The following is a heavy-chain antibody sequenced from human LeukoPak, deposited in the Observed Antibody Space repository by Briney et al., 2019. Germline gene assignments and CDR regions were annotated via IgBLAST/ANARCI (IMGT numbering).Heavy chain of an antibody. CDR2: IYYSGST. D-gene: IGHD3-16*01. CDR1: GGSISSGGYY. CDR3: ARGRVGEKYFDY. J-gene: IGHJ4*02. V-gene: IGHV4-31*03. Sequence: ASETLSLTCTVSGGSISSGGYYWSWIRQHPGEGLEWIGYIYYSGSTYYNPSLKSRVTISVDTSKNQFSLKLSSVTAADTAVYYCARGRVGEKYFDYWGQGTLVTVSS.